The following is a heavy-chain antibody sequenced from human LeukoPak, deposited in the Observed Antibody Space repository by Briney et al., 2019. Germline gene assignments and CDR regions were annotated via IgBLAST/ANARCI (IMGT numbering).Heavy chain of an antibody. D-gene: IGHD2-2*01. Sequence: ASVKVSCKASGYTFTGYYMHWVRQAPGQGLEWMGRIIPILGIANYAQKFQGRVTITADKSTSTAYMELSSLRSEDTAVYYCARDPPERDEYQLLSNWFDPWGQGTLVTVSS. CDR2: IIPILGIA. CDR3: ARDPPERDEYQLLSNWFDP. V-gene: IGHV1-69*04. CDR1: GYTFTGYY. J-gene: IGHJ5*02.